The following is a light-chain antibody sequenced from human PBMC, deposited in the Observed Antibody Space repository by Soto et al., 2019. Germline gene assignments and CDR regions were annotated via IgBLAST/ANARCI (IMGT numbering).Light chain of an antibody. Sequence: DIQMTQSPSSLSASVEDRVIITCRASQSISNHLNWYQQKPGKAPKLLIFAASSLQSGVPSRFSGSRSGPDFTLTISSLQPEDFATYYCQHYGGMWTFGQGTKVDIK. V-gene: IGKV1-39*01. CDR2: AAS. J-gene: IGKJ1*01. CDR1: QSISNH. CDR3: QHYGGMWT.